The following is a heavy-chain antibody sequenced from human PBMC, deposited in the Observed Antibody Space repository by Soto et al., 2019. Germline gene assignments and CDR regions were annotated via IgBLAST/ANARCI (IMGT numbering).Heavy chain of an antibody. CDR1: GFIFSDFS. CDR3: ARDGANYSSPWYNNYGMDV. D-gene: IGHD6-19*01. V-gene: IGHV3-21*06. J-gene: IGHJ6*02. CDR2: ITKSGRGI. Sequence: EVQLVESGGGLVTPGGSVRLSCTGSGFIFSDFSINWVRQAPGKGLEWVSAITKSGRGIDQADSVKGRFTIARENAKNSVYLQIDSLRGEDTGAYYCARDGANYSSPWYNNYGMDVWGQGTTVTVSS.